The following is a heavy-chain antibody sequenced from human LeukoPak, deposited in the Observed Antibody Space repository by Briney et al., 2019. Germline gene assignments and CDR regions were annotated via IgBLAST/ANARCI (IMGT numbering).Heavy chain of an antibody. CDR2: INHSGST. J-gene: IGHJ4*02. D-gene: IGHD1-26*01. CDR1: GGSFSGYY. Sequence: SETLSLTCAVYGGSFSGYYWSWIRQPPGKGLEWIGEINHSGSTNYNPSLKSRVTISVDTSKNQFSLKLSSVTAADTAVYYCARTRYSGSPPYDYWGQGTLVTVSS. CDR3: ARTRYSGSPPYDY. V-gene: IGHV4-34*01.